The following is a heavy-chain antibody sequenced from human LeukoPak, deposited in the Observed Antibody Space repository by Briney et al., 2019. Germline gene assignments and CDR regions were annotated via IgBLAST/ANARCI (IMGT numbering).Heavy chain of an antibody. CDR3: ARGVEMATTTGFDY. Sequence: SVKVSCKASGGTFSGYAISWVRQAPGQGLEWMGGIIPILGTANYAQKFQGRVTITTDESTSTAYMELSSLRSEDTAVYYCARGVEMATTTGFDYWGQGTLVTVSS. V-gene: IGHV1-69*05. CDR1: GGTFSGYA. J-gene: IGHJ4*02. CDR2: IIPILGTA. D-gene: IGHD5-24*01.